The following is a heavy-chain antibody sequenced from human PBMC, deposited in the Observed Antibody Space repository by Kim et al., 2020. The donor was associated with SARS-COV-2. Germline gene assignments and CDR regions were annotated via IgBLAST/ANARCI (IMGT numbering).Heavy chain of an antibody. D-gene: IGHD5-12*01. Sequence: GGSLRLSCAASGFTFSSSVMTWVRQAPGKGLECVSVISAGGGSTFYSDSVKGRFTVSRDNSKNTLYLQMNSLRAEDTAVYYCAKSPKWPDNYWGQGTLVTVSS. CDR3: AKSPKWPDNY. CDR1: GFTFSSSV. J-gene: IGHJ4*02. V-gene: IGHV3-23*01. CDR2: ISAGGGST.